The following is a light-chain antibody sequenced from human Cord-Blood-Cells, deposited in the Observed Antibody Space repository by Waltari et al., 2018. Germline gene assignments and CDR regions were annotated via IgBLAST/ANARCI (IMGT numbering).Light chain of an antibody. V-gene: IGLV3-1*01. J-gene: IGLJ1*01. CDR2: QDS. CDR1: KLGDKY. Sequence: SYELTRPPSVSVSPGQPASIPCSGDKLGDKYACWYQQKPGQSPVLVIYQDSKRPSGIPERFSGSNSGNTATLTISGTQAMDEADYYCQAWDSSTYVFGTGTKVTVL. CDR3: QAWDSSTYV.